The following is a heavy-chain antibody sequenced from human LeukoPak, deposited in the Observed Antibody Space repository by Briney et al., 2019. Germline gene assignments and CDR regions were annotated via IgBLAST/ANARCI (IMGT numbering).Heavy chain of an antibody. CDR3: ARLYYYDTTGYYRPFDY. D-gene: IGHD3-22*01. J-gene: IGHJ4*02. V-gene: IGHV2-5*02. Sequence: SGPTLVKPTQTLTLTCTFSGFSLRTRGVGVGWIRQPPGKALEWLALIYWDDDKRYSPSLKSRLTITNDTSKNQVVLTMTNVDPVDTATYYCARLYYYDTTGYYRPFDYWGQGTLVPVSS. CDR1: GFSLRTRGVG. CDR2: IYWDDDK.